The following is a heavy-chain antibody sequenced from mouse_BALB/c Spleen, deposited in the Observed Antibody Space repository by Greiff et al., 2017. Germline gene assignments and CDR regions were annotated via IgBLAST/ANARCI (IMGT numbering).Heavy chain of an antibody. D-gene: IGHD1-2*01. Sequence: EVQLQQSGPELMKPGASVKISCKASGYSFTSYYMHWVKQSHGKSLEWIGYIDPFNGGTSYNQKFKGKATLTVDKSSSTAYMHLSSLTSEDSAVYYCARTATDYYAMDYWGQGTSVTVSS. CDR2: IDPFNGGT. J-gene: IGHJ4*01. CDR1: GYSFTSYY. V-gene: IGHV1S135*01. CDR3: ARTATDYYAMDY.